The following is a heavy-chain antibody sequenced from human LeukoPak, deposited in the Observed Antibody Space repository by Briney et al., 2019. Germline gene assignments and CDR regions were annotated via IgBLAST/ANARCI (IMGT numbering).Heavy chain of an antibody. D-gene: IGHD3-22*01. J-gene: IGHJ4*02. CDR3: AKDRLGYYRPVDY. V-gene: IGHV3-23*01. CDR1: GFTFSNYA. CDR2: ISGSGSNT. Sequence: QPGGSLRLSCAASGFTFSNYAMNWVRQAPGKGLEWASTISGSGSNTYYADSVKGRFTISRDNSKNTLDLQMNSLRAEDTAVYYCAKDRLGYYRPVDYWGQGTLVTVSS.